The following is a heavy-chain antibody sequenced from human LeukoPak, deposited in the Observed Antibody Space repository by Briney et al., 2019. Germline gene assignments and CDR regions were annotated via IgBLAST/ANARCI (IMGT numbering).Heavy chain of an antibody. Sequence: SVKVSCKASGGTFSSYAISWVRQAPGQGLDWMGGIIPIFGTADYAQKFQGRVTITADESTRKAYMELSSLRSEDTAVYYCARWDSSGLFYAFDIWGQGTMVTVSS. V-gene: IGHV1-69*13. D-gene: IGHD3-22*01. CDR1: GGTFSSYA. CDR2: IIPIFGTA. J-gene: IGHJ3*02. CDR3: ARWDSSGLFYAFDI.